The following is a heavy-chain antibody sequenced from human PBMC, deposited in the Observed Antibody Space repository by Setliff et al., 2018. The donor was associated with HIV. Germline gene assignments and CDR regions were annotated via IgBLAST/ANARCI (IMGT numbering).Heavy chain of an antibody. CDR1: GFTFGSYA. CDR3: AKDIRPLSSWFLFDI. Sequence: PGGSLRLSCAASGFTFGSYAMSWVRQAPGKGLEWVSAISGSGGSTYYADSVKGRFTISRDNSKNTLYLQMNSLRAEDTAVYYCAKDIRPLSSWFLFDIWGQGTMVTVSS. CDR2: ISGSGGST. J-gene: IGHJ3*02. D-gene: IGHD6-13*01. V-gene: IGHV3-23*01.